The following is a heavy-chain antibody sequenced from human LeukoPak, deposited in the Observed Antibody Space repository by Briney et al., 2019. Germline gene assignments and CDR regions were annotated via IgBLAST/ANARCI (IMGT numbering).Heavy chain of an antibody. V-gene: IGHV4-59*08. CDR3: ARLEGYCSSTSCYLNWFDP. Sequence: SETLSLTCTVSGGSISSYYWSWIRQPPGKGLEWIGYIYYSGSTNYNPSLKSRVTISVDTSKNQFSLKLSSVTAADTAVYYCARLEGYCSSTSCYLNWFDPWGQGTLVTVSS. J-gene: IGHJ5*02. D-gene: IGHD2-2*01. CDR1: GGSISSYY. CDR2: IYYSGST.